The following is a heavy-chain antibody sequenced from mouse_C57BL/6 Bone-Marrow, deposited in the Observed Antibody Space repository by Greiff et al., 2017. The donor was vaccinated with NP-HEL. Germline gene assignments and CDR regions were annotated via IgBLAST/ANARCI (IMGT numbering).Heavy chain of an antibody. CDR2: INPGSGGT. D-gene: IGHD3-1*01. V-gene: IGHV1-54*01. Sequence: QVQLKQSGAELVRPGTSVKVSCKASGYAFTNYLIEWVKQRPGQGLEWIGVINPGSGGTNYNEKFKGKATLTADKSSSTAYMQLSSLTSEDSAVYFCARSGYGPWYFDVWGTGTTVTVSS. J-gene: IGHJ1*03. CDR1: GYAFTNYL. CDR3: ARSGYGPWYFDV.